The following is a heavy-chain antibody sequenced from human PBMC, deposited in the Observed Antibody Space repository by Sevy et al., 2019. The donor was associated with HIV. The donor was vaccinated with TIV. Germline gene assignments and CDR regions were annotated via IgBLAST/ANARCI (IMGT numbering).Heavy chain of an antibody. Sequence: GGSLRLSCADSGFTFSVSGMHWIRQAPGKGLEWVAVISSDGSSKYYADSVKGRFTISRENSKRTMYLEMNSLGVEDTAVYYCARSLVRGVLPFDYWGQGTLVTVSS. J-gene: IGHJ4*02. D-gene: IGHD3-10*01. CDR3: ARSLVRGVLPFDY. CDR2: ISSDGSSK. V-gene: IGHV3-30*03. CDR1: GFTFSVSG.